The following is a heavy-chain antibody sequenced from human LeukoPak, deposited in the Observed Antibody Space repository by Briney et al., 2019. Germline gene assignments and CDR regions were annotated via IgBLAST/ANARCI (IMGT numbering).Heavy chain of an antibody. J-gene: IGHJ5*02. CDR2: VYYSGGT. D-gene: IGHD2-2*01. CDR3: ARGLPYIVVVPAANRGWFDP. V-gene: IGHV4-59*12. Sequence: SETLSLTCTVSDDSMSSYYWNWIRQPPGKGLEWIGYVYYSGGTNYNPSLKSRVTISLDTSKNQFSLKLSSVTAADTAVYYCARGLPYIVVVPAANRGWFDPWGQGTLVTVSS. CDR1: DDSMSSYY.